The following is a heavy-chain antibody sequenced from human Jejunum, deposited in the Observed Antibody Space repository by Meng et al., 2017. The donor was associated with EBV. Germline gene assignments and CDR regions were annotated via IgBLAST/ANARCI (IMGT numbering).Heavy chain of an antibody. CDR3: ARDWGMRRTIADY. V-gene: IGHV1-18*01. D-gene: IGHD3-16*01. J-gene: IGHJ4*02. CDR1: GYTFISYG. Sequence: QVQLVQSGAEVKQPEASVKAACKTSGYTFISYGISWVRQAPGQGLEWMGRINPNDGHTLYAQNFQGRVTMTTDTSTSTAYMELRSLKSDDTAVYYCARDWGMRRTIADYWGKGTLV. CDR2: INPNDGHT.